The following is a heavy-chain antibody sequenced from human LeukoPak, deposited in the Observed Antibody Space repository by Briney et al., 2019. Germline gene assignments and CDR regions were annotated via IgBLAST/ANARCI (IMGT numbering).Heavy chain of an antibody. CDR2: IFSNDEK. J-gene: IGHJ3*02. CDR1: GFSLSNARMG. D-gene: IGHD3-22*01. V-gene: IGHV2-26*01. CDR3: ARTNYYDSSGYLDAFDI. Sequence: ESGPVLVKPTETLTLTCTVSGFSLSNARMGVSWIRQPPGKALEWLAHIFSNDEKSYSTSLKSRLTISKDTSKSQVVLTMTNMDPVDTATYYCARTNYYDSSGYLDAFDIWGQGTMVTVSS.